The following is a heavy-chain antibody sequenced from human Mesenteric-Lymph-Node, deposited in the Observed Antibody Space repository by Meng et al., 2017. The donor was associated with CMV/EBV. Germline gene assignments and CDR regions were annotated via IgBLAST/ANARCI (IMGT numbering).Heavy chain of an antibody. CDR1: GGTFSSYA. J-gene: IGHJ6*02. Sequence: SVKVSCKASGGTFSSYAISWVRQAPGQGLEWMGGIIPIFGTANYAQKFQGRVTITTDESTSTAYMELSSLRSEDTAVYYCASTGGLYDSSGYFTNKPYGMDVWGQGTTVTVSS. D-gene: IGHD3-22*01. V-gene: IGHV1-69*05. CDR2: IIPIFGTA. CDR3: ASTGGLYDSSGYFTNKPYGMDV.